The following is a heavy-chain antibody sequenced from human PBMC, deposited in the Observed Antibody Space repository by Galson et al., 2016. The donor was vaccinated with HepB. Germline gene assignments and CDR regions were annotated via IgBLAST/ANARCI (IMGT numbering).Heavy chain of an antibody. Sequence: LSLTCTVSGGSVSNDNYYWSWIRQPPGKGLEWIGYIFYTGSTNNNPSLKSRVTISVDTSKNQFSLKLTSVTAADTALYYCARVSWASDATSCYKPGLAIHFDLWGRGTLVSVSS. CDR3: ARVSWASDATSCYKPGLAIHFDL. D-gene: IGHD3-22*01. CDR2: IFYTGST. CDR1: GGSVSNDNYY. J-gene: IGHJ2*01. V-gene: IGHV4-61*01.